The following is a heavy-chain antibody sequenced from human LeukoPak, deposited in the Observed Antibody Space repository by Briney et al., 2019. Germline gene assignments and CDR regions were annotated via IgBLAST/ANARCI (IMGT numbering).Heavy chain of an antibody. CDR1: GFTFSDYY. CDR3: ARGPQYYDFWSGYSP. D-gene: IGHD3-3*01. J-gene: IGHJ5*02. CDR2: ISSSGSTI. V-gene: IGHV3-11*01. Sequence: GGSLRLSCAASGFTFSDYYMSWIRQAPGKGLEWVSYISSSGSTIYYADSVKGRFTISRDNDKNSLYLQMNSLRAEDTAVYYCARGPQYYDFWSGYSPWGQGTLVTVSS.